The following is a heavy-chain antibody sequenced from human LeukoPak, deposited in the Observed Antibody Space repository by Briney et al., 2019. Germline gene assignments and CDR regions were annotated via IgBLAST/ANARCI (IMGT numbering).Heavy chain of an antibody. D-gene: IGHD5-24*01. J-gene: IGHJ5*02. CDR3: ARAKGDHNSGLYNWFDP. V-gene: IGHV4-30-4*08. Sequence: SETLSLTCTVSGDSITIGYHYWTWIRQPPGKGLEWIGDIFHSGNTHYNPSLESRVTISVDTAKNLLSLKLTSATAADTAVYYWARAKGDHNSGLYNWFDPWGQGTLVAVSS. CDR1: GDSITIGYHY. CDR2: IFHSGNT.